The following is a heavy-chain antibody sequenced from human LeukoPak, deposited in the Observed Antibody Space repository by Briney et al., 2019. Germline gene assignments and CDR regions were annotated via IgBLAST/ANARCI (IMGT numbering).Heavy chain of an antibody. CDR3: ASRIGTRYYYMDV. CDR2: TYYSGST. D-gene: IGHD6-6*01. Sequence: PSETLSLTCTFSGGSISSYYWSWIRQPPGKGLEWIGSTYYSGSTNYNPSLKSRVTISVDTSKNQFSLKLSSVTAADTAVYYCASRIGTRYYYMDVWGKGTTVTVSS. J-gene: IGHJ6*03. CDR1: GGSISSYY. V-gene: IGHV4-59*08.